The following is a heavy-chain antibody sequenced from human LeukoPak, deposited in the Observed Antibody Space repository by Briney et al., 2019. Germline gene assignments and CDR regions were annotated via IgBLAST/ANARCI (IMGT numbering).Heavy chain of an antibody. CDR3: AKGGRYSSGWYCFDY. J-gene: IGHJ4*02. CDR2: ISGSGGST. D-gene: IGHD6-19*01. V-gene: IGHV3-23*01. CDR1: GFTFSSYA. Sequence: SGGSLRLSCAASGFTFSSYAMSWVRQAPGKGLEWVSAISGSGGSTYYADSVKGRFTISRDNSKNTLYLQMNSLRAEDTAVYYCAKGGRYSSGWYCFDYWGQGTLVTVSS.